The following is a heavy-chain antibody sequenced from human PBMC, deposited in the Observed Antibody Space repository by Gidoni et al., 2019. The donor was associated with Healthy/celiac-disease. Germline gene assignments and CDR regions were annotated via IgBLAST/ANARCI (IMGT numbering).Heavy chain of an antibody. CDR2: ISGDGGST. CDR3: AKADYYGSGSYPYYYYGMDV. Sequence: EVQLVESGGGVVQPGGSLRLSCAASGCTFNDYAMHWVRQAPGKGLEWVSLISGDGGSTYYADSVKGRFTISRDNSKNSLYLQMNSPRTEDTALYYCAKADYYGSGSYPYYYYGMDVWGQGTTVTVSS. D-gene: IGHD3-10*01. J-gene: IGHJ6*02. V-gene: IGHV3-43*02. CDR1: GCTFNDYA.